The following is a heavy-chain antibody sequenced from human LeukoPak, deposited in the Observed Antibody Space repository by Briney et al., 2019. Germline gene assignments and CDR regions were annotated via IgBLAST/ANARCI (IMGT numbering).Heavy chain of an antibody. CDR2: INPNSGGT. V-gene: IGHV1-2*06. CDR1: GYTFTGYY. CDR3: ARAYDSSGYYQADAFDI. J-gene: IGHJ3*02. Sequence: ASVKVSCKASGYTFTGYYMHWVRQAPGQGLEWMGRINPNSGGTNYAQKFQGRVTMTRDTSISTAYMELSSLRSEDTAVYYCARAYDSSGYYQADAFDIWGQGTMVTVSS. D-gene: IGHD3-22*01.